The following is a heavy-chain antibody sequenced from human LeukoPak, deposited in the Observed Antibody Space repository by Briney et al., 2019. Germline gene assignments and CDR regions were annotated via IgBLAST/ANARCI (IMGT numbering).Heavy chain of an antibody. V-gene: IGHV1-18*01. D-gene: IGHD3-10*01. CDR1: GYTFTSYG. CDR2: ISANNGNT. Sequence: ASVKVSCKASGYTFTSYGISWVRQAPGQGLEWMGWISANNGNTNSAQKFQGRVTMTTDTSTSTAYMELRSLRSDDTAVYYCARDWYYGSGSSIDYWGQGTLVTVSS. J-gene: IGHJ4*02. CDR3: ARDWYYGSGSSIDY.